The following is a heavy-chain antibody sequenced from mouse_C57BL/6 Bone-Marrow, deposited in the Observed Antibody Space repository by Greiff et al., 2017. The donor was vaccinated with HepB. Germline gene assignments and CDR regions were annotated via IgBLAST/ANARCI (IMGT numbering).Heavy chain of an antibody. CDR3: TFYYYGSSSFAY. V-gene: IGHV14-4*01. D-gene: IGHD1-1*01. CDR1: GFNIKDDY. J-gene: IGHJ3*01. Sequence: VQLQQSGAELVRPGASVKLSCTASGFNIKDDYMHWVKQRPEQGLEWIGWIDPENGDTEYASKLQGKATITADTSSNTAYLQLSSLTSEDTAVYYCTFYYYGSSSFAYWGQGTLVTVSA. CDR2: IDPENGDT.